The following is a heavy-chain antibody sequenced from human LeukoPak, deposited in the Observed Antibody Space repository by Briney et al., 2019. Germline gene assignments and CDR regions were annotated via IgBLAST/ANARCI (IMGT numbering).Heavy chain of an antibody. Sequence: GASVKVSCKASGYTFTSYGMSWVRQAPGQGLEWMGWINPNSGGTNYAQKFQGRVTMTRDTSISTAYMELSRLRSDDTAVYYCATALPDIVVVPAAFLYFDYWGQGTLVTVSS. CDR1: GYTFTSYG. D-gene: IGHD2-2*01. V-gene: IGHV1-2*02. J-gene: IGHJ4*02. CDR2: INPNSGGT. CDR3: ATALPDIVVVPAAFLYFDY.